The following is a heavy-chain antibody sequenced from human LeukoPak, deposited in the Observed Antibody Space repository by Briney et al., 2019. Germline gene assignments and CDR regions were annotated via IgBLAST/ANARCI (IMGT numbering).Heavy chain of an antibody. CDR1: GGSISSGGYY. J-gene: IGHJ4*02. Sequence: PSQTLSLTCTVSGGSISSGGYYWSWIRQHPGKGLEWIGHIYYSGSTYYNPSLKSRVTISVNTSKNQFSLKLSSVTAADTAVYYCAREVVTPRARGRYFDYWGQGTLVTVSS. CDR2: IYYSGST. V-gene: IGHV4-31*03. D-gene: IGHD4-23*01. CDR3: AREVVTPRARGRYFDY.